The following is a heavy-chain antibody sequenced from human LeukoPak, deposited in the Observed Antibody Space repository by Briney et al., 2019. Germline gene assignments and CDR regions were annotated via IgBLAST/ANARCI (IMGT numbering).Heavy chain of an antibody. CDR1: GFTFDEYA. D-gene: IGHD1-26*01. Sequence: PGGSLRLSCAASGFTFDEYAMHWVRQAPGKGLEWVSGISYSSGSIGYVDSVKGRFTISRDNAKNSLYLQMNSLRVEETALYYCAKDRGGSAELGDAFDVWGQGTMVRVSS. J-gene: IGHJ3*01. CDR2: ISYSSGSI. CDR3: AKDRGGSAELGDAFDV. V-gene: IGHV3-9*01.